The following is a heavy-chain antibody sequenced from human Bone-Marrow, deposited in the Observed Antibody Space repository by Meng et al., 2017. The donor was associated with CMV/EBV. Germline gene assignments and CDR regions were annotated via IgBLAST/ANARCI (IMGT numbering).Heavy chain of an antibody. J-gene: IGHJ4*02. CDR1: GFTFSSYA. V-gene: IGHV3-23*01. CDR2: ISGSGGST. Sequence: GGSLRLSCAASGFTFSSYAMSWVRQAPGKGLEWVSAISGSGGSTYYADSVKGRFTISRDNSKNTQYLQMNSLRAEDTAVYYGAKDPPDAEEMATTYYWGQGTLVTVSS. CDR3: AKDPPDAEEMATTYY. D-gene: IGHD5-24*01.